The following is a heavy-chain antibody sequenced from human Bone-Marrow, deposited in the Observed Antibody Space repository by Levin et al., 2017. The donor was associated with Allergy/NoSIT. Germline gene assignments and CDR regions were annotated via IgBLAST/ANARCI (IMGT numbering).Heavy chain of an antibody. Sequence: GGSLRLSCAASGFTFDDYAMHWVRQAPGKGLEWVSGISWNSGYLIYADSVKGRFTISRDSAKNSLYLQMSSLRTEDTALYYCAKGRGYSNGQSIDHWGQGTLVTVSS. V-gene: IGHV3-9*01. D-gene: IGHD5-18*01. CDR2: ISWNSGYL. CDR1: GFTFDDYA. J-gene: IGHJ4*02. CDR3: AKGRGYSNGQSIDH.